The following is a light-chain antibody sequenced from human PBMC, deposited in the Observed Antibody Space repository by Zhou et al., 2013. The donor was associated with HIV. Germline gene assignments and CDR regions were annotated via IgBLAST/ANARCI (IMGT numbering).Light chain of an antibody. CDR3: QQYATLPRA. V-gene: IGKV3-20*01. Sequence: EVVMTQSPSTLSLSPGERATLSCRASQSVSSSYLAWYQQKPGQAPRPLIYGPSTRATGVPDRFRGSGSGTDFTLTITRLEAEDFAVYYCQQYATLPRAFGQGTRLDI. CDR2: GPS. J-gene: IGKJ5*01. CDR1: QSVSSSY.